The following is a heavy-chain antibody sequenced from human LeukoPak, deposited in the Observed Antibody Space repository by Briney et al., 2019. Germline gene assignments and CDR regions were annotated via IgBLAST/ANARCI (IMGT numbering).Heavy chain of an antibody. CDR2: ISSSSSYI. D-gene: IGHD6-19*01. V-gene: IGHV3-21*04. CDR1: GFTFSSYS. CDR3: AKPAISSRGWYYDY. J-gene: IGHJ4*02. Sequence: GGSLRLSCAASGFTFSSYSMNWVRQAPGKGLEWVSSISSSSSYIYYADSVKGRFTISRDNSKNTLYLQMNSLRAEDTAVYYCAKPAISSRGWYYDYWGQGTLVTVSS.